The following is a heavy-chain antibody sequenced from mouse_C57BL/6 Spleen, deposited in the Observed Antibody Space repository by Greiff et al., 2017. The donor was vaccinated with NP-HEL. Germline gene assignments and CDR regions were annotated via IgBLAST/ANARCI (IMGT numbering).Heavy chain of an antibody. J-gene: IGHJ4*01. D-gene: IGHD2-4*01. Sequence: EVKVEESGGGLVQPGGSLKLSCAASGFTFSDYYMYWVRQTPEKRLEWVAYISNGGGSTYYPDTVKGRFTISRDNAKNTLYLQMSRLKSEDTAMYYCARMGDYDQDAMDYWGQGTSVTVSS. CDR1: GFTFSDYY. CDR2: ISNGGGST. CDR3: ARMGDYDQDAMDY. V-gene: IGHV5-12*01.